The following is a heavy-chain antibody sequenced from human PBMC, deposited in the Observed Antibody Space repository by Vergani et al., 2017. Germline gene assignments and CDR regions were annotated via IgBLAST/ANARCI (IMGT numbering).Heavy chain of an antibody. V-gene: IGHV4-39*01. CDR2: IYDSRNN. CDR1: GMSISNNNYH. Sequence: QLQLQESGPRLVKPSETLSLTFSLSGMSISNNNYHWGWIRPPPGKGLEWIGSIYDSRNNNYSPSLKSRVSISVDTSKNQFSLNLTSVTAADTAVYYCAGHLRQLARNDVFDIWGHGTLVTVSS. D-gene: IGHD6-6*01. CDR3: AGHLRQLARNDVFDI. J-gene: IGHJ3*02.